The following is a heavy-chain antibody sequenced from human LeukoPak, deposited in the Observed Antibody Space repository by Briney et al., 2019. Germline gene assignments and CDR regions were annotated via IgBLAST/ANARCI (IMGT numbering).Heavy chain of an antibody. Sequence: SQTLSLTCTVSGGSISSGDYYWSWIRQPPGKGLEWIGYIYYSGSTYYNPSLKSRVTISVDTSKNQFSLKLSSVTAADTAVYYCARGDDILTGYYTLDYWGQGTLVTVSS. J-gene: IGHJ4*02. D-gene: IGHD3-9*01. CDR2: IYYSGST. CDR3: ARGDDILTGYYTLDY. CDR1: GGSISSGDYY. V-gene: IGHV4-30-4*01.